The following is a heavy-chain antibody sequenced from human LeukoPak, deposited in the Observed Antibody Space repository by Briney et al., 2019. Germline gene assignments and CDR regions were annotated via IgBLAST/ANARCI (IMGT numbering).Heavy chain of an antibody. V-gene: IGHV4-39*01. Sequence: SETLSLTCNVSGASISSGRNYWGWIRQSPGKGLEWIASIYYSGNSYYNPSLKSRVSISVDTSKNHISLKLFSLTAADTALYYCARHLSGSAMMHYFGYWGQGNLVTVSS. CDR3: ARHLSGSAMMHYFGY. J-gene: IGHJ4*02. CDR1: GASISSGRNY. D-gene: IGHD5-18*01. CDR2: IYYSGNS.